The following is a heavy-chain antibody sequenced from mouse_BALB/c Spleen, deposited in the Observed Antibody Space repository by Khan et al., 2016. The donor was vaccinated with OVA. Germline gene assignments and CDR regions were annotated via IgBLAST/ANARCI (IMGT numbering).Heavy chain of an antibody. CDR1: GYTFTNYV. J-gene: IGHJ3*01. Sequence: VQLQQSGPELVEPGASVKMSCKASGYTFTNYVIHWVKQKPGQGLEWIGYINPDNAGTRYNEKFKGKATLTSDISSTSAYMELLSLTSEDSAVDYCAREASSWDFSLPYWCQGTLVTVSA. V-gene: IGHV1S136*01. CDR2: INPDNAGT. CDR3: AREASSWDFSLPY. D-gene: IGHD4-1*01.